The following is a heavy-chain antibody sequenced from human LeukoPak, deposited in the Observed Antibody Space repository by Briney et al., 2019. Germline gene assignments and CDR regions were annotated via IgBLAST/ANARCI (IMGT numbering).Heavy chain of an antibody. J-gene: IGHJ6*02. CDR1: GLIFNSYE. CDR2: IINSGGTV. Sequence: GGSLRLSCVASGLIFNSYEMNWVRQAPGKGREWVSYIINSGGTVYYTDSVQGRFTISRDNARNSLFLQMNSLRDEDTAVYYCARVGRGVYGMDVWGQGTTVTVSS. D-gene: IGHD3-10*01. CDR3: ARVGRGVYGMDV. V-gene: IGHV3-48*03.